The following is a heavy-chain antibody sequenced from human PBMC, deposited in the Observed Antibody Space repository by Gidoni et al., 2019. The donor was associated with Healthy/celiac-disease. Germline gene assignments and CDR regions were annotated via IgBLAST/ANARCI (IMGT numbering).Heavy chain of an antibody. D-gene: IGHD6-13*01. V-gene: IGHV7-4-1*02. CDR3: AREVSDFIAAAADWFDP. CDR1: GYTFTSYA. Sequence: QVQLVQSGSELKKPGASVKVSCKASGYTFTSYAMNWVRQAPGQGVEWMGWINTNTGNQTYAQGFTGRFVFSLDTSVSTAYLQISSLKAEDTAVYYCAREVSDFIAAAADWFDPWGQGTLVTVSS. CDR2: INTNTGNQ. J-gene: IGHJ5*02.